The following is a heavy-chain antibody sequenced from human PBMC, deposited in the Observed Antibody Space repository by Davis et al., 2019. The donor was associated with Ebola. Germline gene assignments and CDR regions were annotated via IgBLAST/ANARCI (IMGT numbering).Heavy chain of an antibody. V-gene: IGHV3-20*01. Sequence: GESLKISCAASGVTFDDYGMSWVRQAPGKGLEWVSGINWNGGSTGYADSVKGRFTISRDNAKNSLYLQMNSLRAEDTALYHCARERSVAVAGTGYAFDIWGQGTMVTVSS. D-gene: IGHD6-19*01. CDR3: ARERSVAVAGTGYAFDI. J-gene: IGHJ3*02. CDR2: INWNGGST. CDR1: GVTFDDYG.